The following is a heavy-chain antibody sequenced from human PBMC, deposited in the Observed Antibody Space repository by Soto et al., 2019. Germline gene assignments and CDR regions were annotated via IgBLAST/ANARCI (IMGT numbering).Heavy chain of an antibody. D-gene: IGHD2-21*01. CDR2: IYGSGRGI. Sequence: GGSLRLSCAASGFTFSTYGMHWVRQAPGKGLECVSGIYGSGRGIEYADSVKGRFTISRDNSKNTVYLQMTDLRADDTAVYYCAKDAVYNDGLWLMDHWGQGTQVTVSS. V-gene: IGHV3-23*05. CDR1: GFTFSTYG. J-gene: IGHJ4*02. CDR3: AKDAVYNDGLWLMDH.